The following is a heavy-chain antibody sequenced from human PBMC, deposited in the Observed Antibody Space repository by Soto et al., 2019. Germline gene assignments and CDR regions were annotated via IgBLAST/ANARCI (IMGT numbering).Heavy chain of an antibody. Sequence: EVQLLESGGGLVQPGGSLRLSCAASGFTFSSYAMSWVRQAPGKGLEWVSAISGSGGSTYYADSVKGRFTISRDNSKNTLYLQRNSLRAEDTAVYYCAKVGFWWGATVRGEYYFDYWGQGTLVTVSS. CDR3: AKVGFWWGATVRGEYYFDY. CDR1: GFTFSSYA. CDR2: ISGSGGST. D-gene: IGHD3-10*01. J-gene: IGHJ4*02. V-gene: IGHV3-23*01.